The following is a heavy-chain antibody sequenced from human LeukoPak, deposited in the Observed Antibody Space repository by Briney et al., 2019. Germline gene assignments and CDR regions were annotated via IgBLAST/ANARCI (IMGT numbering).Heavy chain of an antibody. CDR2: IYYSGST. J-gene: IGHJ6*03. CDR3: ARSIWGDYYYYYYMDV. V-gene: IGHV4-59*08. Sequence: SETLSLTCTVSGGSISSYYWSWIRQPPGKGLEWIGYIYYSGSTNYNPSLKSRVTISVDTSKNQFSLKLSSVTAADTAVYYCARSIWGDYYYYYYMDVWGKGTTVTVSS. CDR1: GGSISSYY. D-gene: IGHD3-16*01.